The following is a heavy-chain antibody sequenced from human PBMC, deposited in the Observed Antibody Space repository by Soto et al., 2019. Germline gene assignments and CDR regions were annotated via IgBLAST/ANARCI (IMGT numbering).Heavy chain of an antibody. CDR1: GGSISSYY. V-gene: IGHV4-59*08. D-gene: IGHD2-2*03. Sequence: SETLSLTCTVSGGSISSYYWSWIRQPPGKGLEWIGYIYYSGSTNYNPSLKSRVTISVDTSKNQFSLKLSSVTAADTAVYYCARLLHPWFDPLGQGTLVTVSS. J-gene: IGHJ5*02. CDR2: IYYSGST. CDR3: ARLLHPWFDP.